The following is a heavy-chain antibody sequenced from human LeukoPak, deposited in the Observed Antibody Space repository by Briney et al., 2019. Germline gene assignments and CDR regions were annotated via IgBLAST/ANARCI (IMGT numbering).Heavy chain of an antibody. CDR2: IIPIFGIA. J-gene: IGHJ6*02. Sequence: SVKVSCKASGGTFSSYAISWVRQAPGQGLEWMGRIIPIFGIANYAQKFQGRVTITADKSTSTAYMELSSLRSEDTAVYYCARDKDDYKYYYYGMDVWGQGTTVTVSS. CDR1: GGTFSSYA. CDR3: ARDKDDYKYYYYGMDV. V-gene: IGHV1-69*04. D-gene: IGHD5-24*01.